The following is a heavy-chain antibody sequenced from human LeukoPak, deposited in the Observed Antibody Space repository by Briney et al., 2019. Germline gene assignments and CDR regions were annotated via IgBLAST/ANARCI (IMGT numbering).Heavy chain of an antibody. D-gene: IGHD3-9*01. CDR1: GGTFSSYA. CDR3: ARAPGWRILTGYTPDYFDY. Sequence: ASVKVSCKASGGTFSSYAISWVRQAPGQGLEWMGGIIPMFGTADYAQKFQGRVTITADESTSTVYMELSSLRSEDTAVYYCARAPGWRILTGYTPDYFDYWGQGTLVTVSS. CDR2: IIPMFGTA. V-gene: IGHV1-69*13. J-gene: IGHJ4*02.